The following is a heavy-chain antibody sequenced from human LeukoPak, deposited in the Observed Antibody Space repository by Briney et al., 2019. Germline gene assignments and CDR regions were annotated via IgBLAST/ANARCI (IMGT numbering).Heavy chain of an antibody. Sequence: GRFTISRDNAKNSLYLQMNSLRAEDTAVYYCARVGTHDYWGQGTLVTVSS. CDR3: ARVGTHDY. J-gene: IGHJ4*02. V-gene: IGHV3-11*06. D-gene: IGHD3-10*01.